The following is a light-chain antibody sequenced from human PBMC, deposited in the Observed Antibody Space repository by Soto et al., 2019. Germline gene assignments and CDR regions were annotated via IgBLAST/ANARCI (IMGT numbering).Light chain of an antibody. CDR2: SAS. Sequence: EIVMTQSPATLSLSPGQRATLSCRASQSVSSKLAWYQQRPGQAPRVLIYSASTGATGIPARFSGGGSGTEFTLTISSLQSEDFAVYYCHQYNHWLTWTFGQGTKVDIK. CDR3: HQYNHWLTWT. CDR1: QSVSSK. V-gene: IGKV3-15*01. J-gene: IGKJ1*01.